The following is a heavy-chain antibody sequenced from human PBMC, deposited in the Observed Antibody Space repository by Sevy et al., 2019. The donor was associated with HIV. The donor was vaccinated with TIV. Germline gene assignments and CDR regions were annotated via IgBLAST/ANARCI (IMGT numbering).Heavy chain of an antibody. CDR1: GFTLSDFE. J-gene: IGHJ4*02. V-gene: IGHV3-21*05. D-gene: IGHD6-19*01. CDR3: AGDATVAGSYFLDY. Sequence: GGSLRLSCTISGFTLSDFEMNWVRQAPGKGLEWISYISRGSSVTSYADSVKGRFTISRDNAKNSIYLEMGRLGDGDTAIFYCAGDATVAGSYFLDYWGRGSLVTVSS. CDR2: ISRGSSVT.